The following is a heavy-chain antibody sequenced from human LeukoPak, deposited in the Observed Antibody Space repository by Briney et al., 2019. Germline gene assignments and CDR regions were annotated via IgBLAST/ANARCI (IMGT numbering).Heavy chain of an antibody. CDR2: ISGSGGST. CDR3: ANSGSYFFDY. Sequence: TGGSLRLSCAASGFTFSSYAMSWVRQAPGKGLEWVSAISGSGGSTYYADSVKGRFTISRDNSKNTLYLQMNSLRAEDTAVYYCANSGSYFFDYWGQGTLVTVSS. D-gene: IGHD1-26*01. V-gene: IGHV3-23*01. J-gene: IGHJ4*02. CDR1: GFTFSSYA.